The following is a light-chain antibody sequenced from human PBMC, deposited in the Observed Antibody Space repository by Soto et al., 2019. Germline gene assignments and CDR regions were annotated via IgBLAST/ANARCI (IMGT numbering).Light chain of an antibody. CDR2: GAS. J-gene: IGKJ1*01. CDR3: QKYNSAPWT. CDR1: QSVSAY. Sequence: EILLTQSPSTLALSAGERASLSCRASQSVSAYLVWNQQKPGQAPRRLSYGASSRATGIPDRFSGSGSGTDFTLTISRLEHEDFAMYYCQKYNSAPWTFGQGTKV. V-gene: IGKV3-20*01.